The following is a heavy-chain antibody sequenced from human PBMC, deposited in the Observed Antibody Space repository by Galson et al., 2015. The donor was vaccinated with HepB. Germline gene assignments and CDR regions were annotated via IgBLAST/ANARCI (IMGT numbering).Heavy chain of an antibody. V-gene: IGHV3-30-3*01. CDR3: ARDYYDSSGYQTYYFDY. J-gene: IGHJ4*02. CDR1: GFMFSDYA. Sequence: SLRLSCAASGFMFSDYAMHWVRQAPGKGLEWVAVISYDGSYEYYADSVKGRFTISRDNSRNTLYLLMNSLRAEDTAVYYCARDYYDSSGYQTYYFDYWGQGTLVTVSS. CDR2: ISYDGSYE. D-gene: IGHD3-22*01.